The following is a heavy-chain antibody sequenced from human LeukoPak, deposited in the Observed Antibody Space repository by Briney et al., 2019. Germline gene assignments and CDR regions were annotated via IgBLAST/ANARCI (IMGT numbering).Heavy chain of an antibody. Sequence: ASVTVSCKVSGYTLTELSMHWVRQAPGKGLEWMGGFDPEDGETIYAQKFQGRVTMTEDTSTDTAYMELSSLRSEDTAVYYCAMWVYYYDSSGYPFDYWGQGTLVTVSS. CDR3: AMWVYYYDSSGYPFDY. CDR2: FDPEDGET. J-gene: IGHJ4*02. CDR1: GYTLTELS. D-gene: IGHD3-22*01. V-gene: IGHV1-24*01.